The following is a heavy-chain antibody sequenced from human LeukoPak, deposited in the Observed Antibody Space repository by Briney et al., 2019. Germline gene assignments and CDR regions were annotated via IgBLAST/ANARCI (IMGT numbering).Heavy chain of an antibody. J-gene: IGHJ5*02. CDR3: AREFYTALRS. V-gene: IGHV4-59*01. Sequence: PSETLSLTCSVSGGPISSYYWSWIRQPPGKGLEWIGYTSYSGSTNYNPSLKSRVTISVDTSKNQFSLKLSSVPAADTAVYYCAREFYTALRSWGQGTLVTVSS. D-gene: IGHD2-2*02. CDR1: GGPISSYY. CDR2: TSYSGST.